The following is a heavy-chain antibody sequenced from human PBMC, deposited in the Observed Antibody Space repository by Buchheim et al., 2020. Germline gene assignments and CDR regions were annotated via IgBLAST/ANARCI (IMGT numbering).Heavy chain of an antibody. Sequence: QVQLVQSGAEVKKPGAAVKVSCKASGYTFTSYYMHWVRQAPGQGLEWMGIINPSGGSTSYAQKFQGRVTMTRDTSTSTVYMELSSLRSEDTAVYYCARDYRVIVASGRYYYMDVWGKGTT. D-gene: IGHD5-12*01. CDR3: ARDYRVIVASGRYYYMDV. CDR2: INPSGGST. CDR1: GYTFTSYY. J-gene: IGHJ6*03. V-gene: IGHV1-46*01.